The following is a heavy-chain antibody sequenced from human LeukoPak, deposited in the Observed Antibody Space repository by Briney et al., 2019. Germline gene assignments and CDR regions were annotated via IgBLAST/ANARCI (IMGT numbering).Heavy chain of an antibody. V-gene: IGHV3-23*01. CDR1: GFTFSSYA. D-gene: IGHD6-6*01. J-gene: IGHJ6*03. CDR2: ISGSGGNT. CDR3: AKLAARLFYYYYYMDV. Sequence: GGSLRLSCAASGFTFSSYAMSWVRQAPGKGLEWVSAISGSGGNTYYADSVKGRFTISRDNSKNTLYLQMNSLRAEDTAVYYCAKLAARLFYYYYYMDVWGKGTTVTVSS.